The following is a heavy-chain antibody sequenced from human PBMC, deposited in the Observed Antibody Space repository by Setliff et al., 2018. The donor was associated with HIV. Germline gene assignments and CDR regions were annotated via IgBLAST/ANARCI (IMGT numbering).Heavy chain of an antibody. V-gene: IGHV4-34*01. D-gene: IGHD1-26*01. CDR1: GGSFSGYY. Sequence: KTSETLSLTCAVYGGSFSGYYWSWIRQPPGKGLEWIGEINHSGSTHYNPSLKSRFIISVDTSKNQFSLKVNSMTAADTAVYYCARGARLLAAYSDRWDYFYMAVWGKGTTVTVSS. CDR2: INHSGST. CDR3: ARGARLLAAYSDRWDYFYMAV. J-gene: IGHJ6*03.